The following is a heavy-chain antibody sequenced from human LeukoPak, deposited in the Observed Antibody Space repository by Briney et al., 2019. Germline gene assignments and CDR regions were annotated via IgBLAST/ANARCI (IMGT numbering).Heavy chain of an antibody. CDR3: AGGITGTTDY. J-gene: IGHJ4*02. CDR2: ISGSGGST. D-gene: IGHD1-20*01. CDR1: GFTFSSYA. Sequence: GGSLRLSCAASGFTFSSYAMSWVRQAPGKGREWVSAISGSGGSTYCADSVKGRFTISRDNSKNTLYLQMNSLRAEDTAVYYCAGGITGTTDYWGQGTLVTVSS. V-gene: IGHV3-23*01.